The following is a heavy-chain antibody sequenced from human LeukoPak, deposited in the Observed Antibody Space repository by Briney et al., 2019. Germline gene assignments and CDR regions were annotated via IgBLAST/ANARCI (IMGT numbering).Heavy chain of an antibody. J-gene: IGHJ4*02. V-gene: IGHV3-23*01. CDR3: AKDPFPLR. Sequence: PGASQRLSCAASGFTFSSYVMTWVRQAPGKGLEWVSGISGSGSTTYYADSVKGRFTISRDNSKNTLYLQMNSLRGEDTAVYYCAKDPFPLRWGQGTLVTVSS. CDR1: GFTFSSYV. CDR2: ISGSGSTT.